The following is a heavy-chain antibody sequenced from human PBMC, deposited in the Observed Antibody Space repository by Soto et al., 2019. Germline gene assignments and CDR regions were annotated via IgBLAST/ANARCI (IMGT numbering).Heavy chain of an antibody. CDR1: GYSFTSYW. CDR3: ARQSRGGYSGYDWGWFDP. J-gene: IGHJ5*02. Sequence: SGESLKISCKGSGYSFTSYWIGWVRQMPGKGLEWMGIIYPGDSDTRYSPSFQGQVTISADKSISTAYLQWSSLKASDTAMYYCARQSRGGYSGYDWGWFDPWGQGTLVTVPS. V-gene: IGHV5-51*01. D-gene: IGHD5-12*01. CDR2: IYPGDSDT.